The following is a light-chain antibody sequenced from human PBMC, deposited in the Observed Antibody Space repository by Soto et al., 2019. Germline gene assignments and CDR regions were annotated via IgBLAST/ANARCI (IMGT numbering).Light chain of an antibody. V-gene: IGKV3-20*01. J-gene: IGKJ3*01. CDR3: QKYGSSPFT. CDR2: GAS. CDR1: QSICSSC. Sequence: EIVLTQSPGTLSLSPGERATLSCRASQSICSSCLAWYQQKPGQAPRLLLYGASNRATGIPDRFSGSGSGADFTLTISRLEPEDFAVYYCQKYGSSPFTFGPGTKVDIK.